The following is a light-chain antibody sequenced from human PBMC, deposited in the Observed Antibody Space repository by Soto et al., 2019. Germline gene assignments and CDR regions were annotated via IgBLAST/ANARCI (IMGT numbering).Light chain of an antibody. Sequence: DVVMTQSPLSLPVTPGEPASISCRSSQSLLHTNGYNYLAWFLQKAGQSPQLLIYLASSRASGVPDRFSGSGSGTDFTLEISSVEAEDVGIYYCMQLLHPLLTFGGGTKVEIK. V-gene: IGKV2-28*01. J-gene: IGKJ4*01. CDR3: MQLLHPLLT. CDR1: QSLLHTNGYNY. CDR2: LAS.